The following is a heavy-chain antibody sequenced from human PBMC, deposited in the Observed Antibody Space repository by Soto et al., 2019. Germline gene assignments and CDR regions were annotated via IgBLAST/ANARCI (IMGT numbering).Heavy chain of an antibody. V-gene: IGHV3-21*01. CDR2: ISSSSSYI. CDR1: GFTFSSYS. Sequence: LRLSCAASGFTFSSYSMNWVRQAPGKGLEWVSYISSSSSYIYYADSVKGRFTISRDNAKNSLYLQMNSLRAEDTAVYYCRSGGFGDSPGMDVWGQGTTVTVSS. CDR3: RSGGFGDSPGMDV. D-gene: IGHD3-10*01. J-gene: IGHJ6*02.